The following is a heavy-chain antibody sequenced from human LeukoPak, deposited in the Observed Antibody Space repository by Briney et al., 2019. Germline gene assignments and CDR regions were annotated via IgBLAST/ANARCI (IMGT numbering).Heavy chain of an antibody. CDR1: GYNFNNYW. CDR2: IYPSDSDT. Sequence: GESLKISCKGSGYNFNNYWIAWVRQMPGKGLEWMGIIYPSDSDTRYSPSFQGQVTISVDKSINTAYLQWSSLKASDTAMYYCARPGTSNGWYKDAFDIWGQGTMVTVSS. J-gene: IGHJ3*02. CDR3: ARPGTSNGWYKDAFDI. D-gene: IGHD6-19*01. V-gene: IGHV5-51*01.